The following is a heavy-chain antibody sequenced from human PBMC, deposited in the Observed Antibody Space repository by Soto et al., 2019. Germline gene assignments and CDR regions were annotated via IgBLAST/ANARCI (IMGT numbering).Heavy chain of an antibody. V-gene: IGHV1-69*13. D-gene: IGHD2-2*01. CDR2: IIPISGTA. CDR3: ARSQGSSTSLEIYYYYYYGMDV. J-gene: IGHJ6*02. CDR1: RGRFGSYA. Sequence: SVKVSCKASRGRFGSYARSWVRQDPGQGLEWMGGIIPISGTANYAQKFQGRVTITADESTSTAYMELSSLRSEDTAVYYCARSQGSSTSLEIYYYYYYGMDVWGQGTTVTVSS.